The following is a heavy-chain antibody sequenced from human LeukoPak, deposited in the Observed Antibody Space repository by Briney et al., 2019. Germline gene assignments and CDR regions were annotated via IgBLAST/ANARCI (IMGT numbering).Heavy chain of an antibody. CDR1: GGSISSSN. J-gene: IGHJ5*01. CDR3: AKDGVVLSAAPGADS. V-gene: IGHV3-23*01. D-gene: IGHD2-2*01. CDR2: ISGSGGRT. Sequence: ETLSLTCAVSGGSISSSNWWSWVRQPPGKGLEWVSVISGSGGRTYYADSVKGRFTISRDNSKNTLYLQMNSLRAEDTGVYYCAKDGVVLSAAPGADSWGQGTLVTVSS.